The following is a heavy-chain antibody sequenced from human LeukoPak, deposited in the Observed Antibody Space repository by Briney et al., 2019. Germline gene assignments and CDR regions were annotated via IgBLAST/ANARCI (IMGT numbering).Heavy chain of an antibody. D-gene: IGHD1-26*01. Sequence: GGSLRLSCAASGFTFSSYVMHWVRQAPGKGLEWVAIISYDGSNEYYADSVKGRFTISRDNSKNTLYPQMNSLRAADTAVYYCARDERVGATKNLDYWGQGTLVTVSS. CDR1: GFTFSSYV. CDR3: ARDERVGATKNLDY. J-gene: IGHJ4*02. CDR2: ISYDGSNE. V-gene: IGHV3-30*04.